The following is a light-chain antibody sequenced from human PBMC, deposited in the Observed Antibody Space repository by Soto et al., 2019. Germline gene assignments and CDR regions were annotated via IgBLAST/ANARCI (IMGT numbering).Light chain of an antibody. CDR1: QTISSW. Sequence: DIQMTQSPSTLSASVGDTVTITCRASQTISSWLAWYQQKPGKAPNLLIYDVSSLESGVPSGFSGSGSGTEFILTISSLQPDDFATYYCQQYDSYSWTFGQGTKVDIK. CDR2: DVS. V-gene: IGKV1-5*01. J-gene: IGKJ1*01. CDR3: QQYDSYSWT.